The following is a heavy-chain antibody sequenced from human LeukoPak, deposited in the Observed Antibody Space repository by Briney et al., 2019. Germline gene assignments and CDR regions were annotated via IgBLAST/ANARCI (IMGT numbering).Heavy chain of an antibody. CDR1: GFSFSSYA. V-gene: IGHV3-23*01. CDR2: ISGSGDRT. Sequence: GGSLRLSCVASGFSFSSYAMSWIRQAPGKGLEWVSVISGSGDRTYYADSVKGRFTISRDNSKNTLYLQMNSLRAEDTAVYYCAKTYYDFWSGYPDYWGQGTLVTVSS. J-gene: IGHJ4*02. D-gene: IGHD3-3*01. CDR3: AKTYYDFWSGYPDY.